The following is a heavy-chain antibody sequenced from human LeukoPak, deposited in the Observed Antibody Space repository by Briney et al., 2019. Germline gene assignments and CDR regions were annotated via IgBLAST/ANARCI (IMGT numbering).Heavy chain of an antibody. CDR3: ARDFNRCSSTSCPFAPWFQH. D-gene: IGHD2-2*01. Sequence: GGSLRLSCAASGFTFSSYSMNWVRQAPGKGLEWVSYISSSSSTIYYADSVKGRFTISRDNAKNSLYLQMNSLRAEDTAVYYCARDFNRCSSTSCPFAPWFQHWGQGTLVTVSS. CDR1: GFTFSSYS. J-gene: IGHJ1*01. V-gene: IGHV3-48*01. CDR2: ISSSSSTI.